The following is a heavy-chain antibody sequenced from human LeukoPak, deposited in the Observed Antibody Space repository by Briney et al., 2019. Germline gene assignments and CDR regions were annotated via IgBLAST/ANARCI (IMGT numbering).Heavy chain of an antibody. D-gene: IGHD5-18*01. CDR3: ARAGYSYGYSGWIDY. CDR2: INGGGGST. Sequence: GGSLRLSCAASGFTFSSYAMSWVRQAPGKGLDWVSSINGGGGSTYYADSVKGRFTISRDNSKNTLYLQMNSLRAEDTAVYYCARAGYSYGYSGWIDYWGQGTLVTVSS. CDR1: GFTFSSYA. J-gene: IGHJ4*02. V-gene: IGHV3-23*01.